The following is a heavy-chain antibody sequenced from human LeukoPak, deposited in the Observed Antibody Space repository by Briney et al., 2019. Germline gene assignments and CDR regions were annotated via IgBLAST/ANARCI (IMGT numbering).Heavy chain of an antibody. V-gene: IGHV3-11*06. CDR1: GFTFSDYY. D-gene: IGHD5-12*01. CDR3: ARDLSSATIGLDAFDI. J-gene: IGHJ3*02. Sequence: GGSLRLSCAASGFTFSDYYMSWIRQAPGKGLEWVSYISSSSSYTNYADSVKGRFTISRDNAMNSLYLQTNSLRAEDTAVYYCARDLSSATIGLDAFDIWGQGTMVTVSS. CDR2: ISSSSSYT.